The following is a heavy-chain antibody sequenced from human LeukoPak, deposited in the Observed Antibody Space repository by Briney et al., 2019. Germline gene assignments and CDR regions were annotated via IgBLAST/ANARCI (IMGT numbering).Heavy chain of an antibody. D-gene: IGHD5-24*01. CDR1: GFTFSSYG. V-gene: IGHV3-30*02. CDR3: ATPGGLQFSPVDY. Sequence: PAGSLRLSCAASGFTFSSYGMHWVRQAPGKGLEWVAFIRYDGSNKYYADSVKGRFTISRDNSKNTLYLQMNSLRAEDTAVYYCATPGGLQFSPVDYWGQGTLVTVSS. CDR2: IRYDGSNK. J-gene: IGHJ4*02.